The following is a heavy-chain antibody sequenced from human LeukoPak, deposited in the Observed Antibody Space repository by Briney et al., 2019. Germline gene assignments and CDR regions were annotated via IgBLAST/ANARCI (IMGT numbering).Heavy chain of an antibody. CDR2: INHSGST. J-gene: IGHJ4*02. D-gene: IGHD6-13*01. V-gene: IGHV4-34*01. CDR1: GGSFSDHY. CDR3: ARDAYSSSWLDY. Sequence: SETLSLTCAVYGGSFSDHYWNWIRQPPGKGLEWIGEINHSGSTNYNPSLKSRVTISVDTSKNQFSLKLSSVTAADAAVYYCARDAYSSSWLDYWGQGTLVTVSS.